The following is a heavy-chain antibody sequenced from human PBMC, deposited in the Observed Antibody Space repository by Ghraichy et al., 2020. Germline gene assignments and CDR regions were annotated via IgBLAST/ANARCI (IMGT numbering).Heavy chain of an antibody. D-gene: IGHD2-15*01. CDR2: IYYSGST. CDR1: GGSISSGDYY. Sequence: SETLSLTCTVSGGSISSGDYYWSWIRQPPGKGLEWIGYIYYSGSTYYNPSLKSRVTISVDTSKNQFSLKLSSVTAADTAVYYCAREQSYCSGGSCLNWFDPWGQGTLVTVSS. CDR3: AREQSYCSGGSCLNWFDP. V-gene: IGHV4-30-4*01. J-gene: IGHJ5*02.